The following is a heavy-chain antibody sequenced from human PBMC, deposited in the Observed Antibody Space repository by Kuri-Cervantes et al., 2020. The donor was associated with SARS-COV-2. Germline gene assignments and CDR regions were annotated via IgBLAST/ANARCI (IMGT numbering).Heavy chain of an antibody. CDR3: ASVSTMGASLD. J-gene: IGHJ4*02. Sequence: GESLEISCAASRFTFNKYDLIWVRQAPGKGLEWVSSISTSGGDTNYADSLKGRFTISRDNSKNTLYLQMNSLRVEDTAVYYCASVSTMGASLDWGQGTLVTVSS. D-gene: IGHD5-24*01. V-gene: IGHV3-23*01. CDR1: RFTFNKYD. CDR2: ISTSGGDT.